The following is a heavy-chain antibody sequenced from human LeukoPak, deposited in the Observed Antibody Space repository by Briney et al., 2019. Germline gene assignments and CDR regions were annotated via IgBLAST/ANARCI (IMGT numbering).Heavy chain of an antibody. V-gene: IGHV1-8*03. CDR1: GYTFTNYG. J-gene: IGHJ6*03. CDR3: ARAGTTVTKSHYYYMDV. CDR2: MNPNSGNT. Sequence: GASVKVSCKASGYTFTNYGISWVRQATGQGLEWMGWMNPNSGNTGYAQKFQGRVTITRNTSISTAYMELSSLRSEDTAVYYCARAGTTVTKSHYYYMDVWGKGTTVTISS. D-gene: IGHD4-17*01.